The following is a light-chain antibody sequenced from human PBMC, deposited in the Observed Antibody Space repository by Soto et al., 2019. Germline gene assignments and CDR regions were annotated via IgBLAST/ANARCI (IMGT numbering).Light chain of an antibody. Sequence: EIVLTQSPGTLSLSPGERATLSWWSSQSVSNNYLAWYQQKPGQAPRLLIYGASNRATGIPDRFSGSGSGTDFTLTISSLEPEDFAFYYCQQRNSWPLTFGGGTKVDIK. CDR2: GAS. CDR3: QQRNSWPLT. CDR1: QSVSNNY. J-gene: IGKJ4*01. V-gene: IGKV3D-20*02.